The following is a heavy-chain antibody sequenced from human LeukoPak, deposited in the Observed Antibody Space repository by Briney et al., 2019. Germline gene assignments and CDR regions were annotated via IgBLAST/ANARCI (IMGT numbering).Heavy chain of an antibody. J-gene: IGHJ6*02. CDR2: IYTGGST. CDR3: AREAAGYYYYYGMDV. CDR1: GFTVSSNY. Sequence: GGSLRLSCAASGFTVSSNYMSWVRQAPGKGLEWVSLIYTGGSTSYADSEKGRFTISRDNSKNTLYLQMNSLRAEDTAVYYCAREAAGYYYYYGMDVWGQGTAVTVSS. D-gene: IGHD6-13*01. V-gene: IGHV3-53*01.